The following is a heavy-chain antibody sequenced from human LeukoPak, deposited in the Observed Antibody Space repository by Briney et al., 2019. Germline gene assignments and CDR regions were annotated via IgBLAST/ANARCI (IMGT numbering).Heavy chain of an antibody. CDR1: GFAFSSYW. D-gene: IGHD1-26*01. V-gene: IGHV3-7*01. CDR2: IKQDGSEK. Sequence: GGSLRLSCAASGFAFSSYWMSWVRQAPGKGLEWVANIKQDGSEKYYVDSVKGRFTISRDNAKNSLYVQMISLRAEDTAVYYCARLRRPSWELLYYFDYWGQGTLVTVSS. J-gene: IGHJ4*02. CDR3: ARLRRPSWELLYYFDY.